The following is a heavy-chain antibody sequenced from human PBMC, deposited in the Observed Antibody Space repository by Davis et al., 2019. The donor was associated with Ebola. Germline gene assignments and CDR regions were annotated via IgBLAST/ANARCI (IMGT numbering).Heavy chain of an antibody. J-gene: IGHJ4*02. CDR1: GGSTRSSSHY. Sequence: SETLSLTCNVSGGSTRSSSHYWGWIRQPPGKGLEWMGSIFRTGATSYNPSLKSRVTISLDTSKHHFSLKLSSVTAADTAVYYCAKQSSSSWGDYWGQGTLVTVSS. D-gene: IGHD6-6*01. CDR3: AKQSSSSWGDY. V-gene: IGHV4-39*01. CDR2: IFRTGAT.